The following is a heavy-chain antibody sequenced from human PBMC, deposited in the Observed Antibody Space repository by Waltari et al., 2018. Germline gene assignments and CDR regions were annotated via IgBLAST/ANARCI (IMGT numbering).Heavy chain of an antibody. CDR2: INGYGRST. Sequence: EVQVVESGGGLVQPGGSLRLSCAASGLTFSSHWMHWVRQAPGKGLVWVSRINGYGRSTSYADSVKGRFTISRDNAKNTVYLQMDSLRAEDTAVYYCVSGESGFAIRGQGSLVTVSS. V-gene: IGHV3-74*01. CDR3: VSGESGFAI. J-gene: IGHJ4*02. CDR1: GLTFSSHW. D-gene: IGHD3-3*01.